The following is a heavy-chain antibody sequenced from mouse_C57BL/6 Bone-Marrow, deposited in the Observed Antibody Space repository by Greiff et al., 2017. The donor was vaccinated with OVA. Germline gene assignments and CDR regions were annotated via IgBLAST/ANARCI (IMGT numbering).Heavy chain of an antibody. CDR1: GFTFSSYG. V-gene: IGHV5-6*01. CDR2: ISRGGSYP. D-gene: IGHD1-1*01. J-gene: IGHJ2*01. CDR3: ARHGDYGSFFDY. Sequence: EVMLVESGGDLVKPGGSLKLSCAASGFTFSSYGMSWVRQTPDQRLEWVATISRGGSYPYYPASVKGRFTSSRENAKNTLYLQMSSLKSEDTAMYYWARHGDYGSFFDYGGQGTTLTVSS.